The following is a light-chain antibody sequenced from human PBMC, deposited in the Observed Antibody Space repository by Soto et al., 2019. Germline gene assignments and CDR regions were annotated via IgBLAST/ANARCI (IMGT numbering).Light chain of an antibody. CDR1: QSVGTY. Sequence: DTVLTQSPGTLSLSPGERATLSCRASQSVGTYLAWYQQKPGQAPRLLIYDASNRATGIAPRFRGSGSGTDFTLIINRLEPDDFAMYYCQQYGNTPLTFGGGTKVDI. J-gene: IGKJ4*01. CDR3: QQYGNTPLT. CDR2: DAS. V-gene: IGKV3-11*01.